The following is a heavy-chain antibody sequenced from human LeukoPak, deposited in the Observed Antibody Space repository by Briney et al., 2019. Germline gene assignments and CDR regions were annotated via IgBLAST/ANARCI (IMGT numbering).Heavy chain of an antibody. V-gene: IGHV3-21*01. D-gene: IGHD4/OR15-4a*01. J-gene: IGHJ4*02. CDR2: ISSSSSYI. Sequence: NPGGSLRLSCAASGFTFSSYSMNWVRQAPGKGLEWVSSISSSSSYIYYADSVKGRFTISRDNAKNSLYLQMNSLRAEDTAVYYCARDQGAALGEVSESSFDYWGQGTLVTVSS. CDR3: ARDQGAALGEVSESSFDY. CDR1: GFTFSSYS.